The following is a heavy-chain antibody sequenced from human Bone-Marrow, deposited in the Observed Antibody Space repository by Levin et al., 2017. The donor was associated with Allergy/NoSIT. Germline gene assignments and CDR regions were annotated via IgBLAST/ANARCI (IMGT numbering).Heavy chain of an antibody. Sequence: GGSLGLSCAASGFNFNSYHMNWVRQAPGKGPEWVSSISSSSSFEYYADSVKGRFTISRDNAKNSLYLQMTSLRVEDTAVYYCVRRGFYYDSSGYNWFDPWGQGTLVTVSS. CDR1: GFNFNSYH. CDR3: VRRGFYYDSSGYNWFDP. CDR2: ISSSSSFE. V-gene: IGHV3-21*01. D-gene: IGHD3-22*01. J-gene: IGHJ5*02.